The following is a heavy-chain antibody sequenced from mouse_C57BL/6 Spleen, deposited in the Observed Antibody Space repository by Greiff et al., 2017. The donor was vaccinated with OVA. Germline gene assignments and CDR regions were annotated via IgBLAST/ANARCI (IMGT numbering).Heavy chain of an antibody. CDR3: AIGYGNLYYAMDY. D-gene: IGHD2-10*02. J-gene: IGHJ4*01. V-gene: IGHV1-74*01. Sequence: QVQLQQPGAELVKPGASVKVSCTASGYTFTSYWMHWVKQRPGQGLEWIGRIHPSDSDTNYNQKFKGKATLTVDKSSSTAYMQLSSLTSEDSAVYYCAIGYGNLYYAMDYWGQGTSVTVSS. CDR1: GYTFTSYW. CDR2: IHPSDSDT.